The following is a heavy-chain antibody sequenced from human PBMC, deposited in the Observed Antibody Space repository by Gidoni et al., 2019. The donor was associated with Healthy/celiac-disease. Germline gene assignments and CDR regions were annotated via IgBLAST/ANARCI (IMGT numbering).Heavy chain of an antibody. D-gene: IGHD2-15*01. CDR1: GFTFSSYA. Sequence: EVQLLESGGGLVQPGGSLRLSCAASGFTFSSYAMSWVRQAPGKGLEWVSAIRGSGGSTYYADSVKGRFTISRDNSKNTLYLQMNSLRAEDTAVYYCAKTGNDIVVVVAATHLFDYWGQGTLVTVSS. CDR3: AKTGNDIVVVVAATHLFDY. J-gene: IGHJ4*02. V-gene: IGHV3-23*01. CDR2: IRGSGGST.